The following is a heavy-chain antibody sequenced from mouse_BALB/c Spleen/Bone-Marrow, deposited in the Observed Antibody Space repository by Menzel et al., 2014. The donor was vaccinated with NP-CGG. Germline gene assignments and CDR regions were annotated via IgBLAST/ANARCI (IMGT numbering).Heavy chain of an antibody. J-gene: IGHJ4*01. CDR3: ARRAFYALDY. Sequence: VQLKESGGGLVKVGESLKLSCAASGFTFSTYYMSWVRQTPEKRLELVAAIYTNDGSTYYPDTVKGRFAISRDNAKNTLYLQMSSLKSEDTALYYCARRAFYALDYWGQGTSVTVSS. CDR2: IYTNDGST. CDR1: GFTFSTYY. V-gene: IGHV5-6-2*01.